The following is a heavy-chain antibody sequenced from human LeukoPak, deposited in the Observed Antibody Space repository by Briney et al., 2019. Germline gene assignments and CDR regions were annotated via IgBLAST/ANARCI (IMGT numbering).Heavy chain of an antibody. CDR1: GFSFSSYG. J-gene: IGHJ4*02. CDR2: IRSDGSNK. Sequence: GGSLRLSCAGSGFSFSSYGMHWVRQAPGKGREWMAFIRSDGSNKYYADSVKGRFTISRDNSKNTLYLQMNSLRAEDTAVYYCARVPSSGSYDCWGQGTLVTVSS. CDR3: ARVPSSGSYDC. D-gene: IGHD6-19*01. V-gene: IGHV3-30*02.